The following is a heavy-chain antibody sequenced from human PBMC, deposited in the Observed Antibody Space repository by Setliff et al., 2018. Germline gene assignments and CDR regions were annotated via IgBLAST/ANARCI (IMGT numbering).Heavy chain of an antibody. J-gene: IGHJ5*02. V-gene: IGHV1-18*01. Sequence: GASVKVSCKASGYTFTSYGISWVRQAPGQGLEWMGWISAYNGNTNYAQKLQGRVTMTTDTSTSTAYMELSSLRSEDTAVYYCATPGQQLVRLDRFDPWGQGTLVTVSS. D-gene: IGHD6-13*01. CDR3: ATPGQQLVRLDRFDP. CDR2: ISAYNGNT. CDR1: GYTFTSYG.